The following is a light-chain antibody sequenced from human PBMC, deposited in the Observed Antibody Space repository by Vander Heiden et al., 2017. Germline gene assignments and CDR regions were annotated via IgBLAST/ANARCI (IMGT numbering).Light chain of an antibody. Sequence: QPPSASGSPGQSVTISCTGTSSDVGGYNYVSWYQQHPGKAPKLMIYEVSKRPSGVPDRFSGSKSGNTASLTVSGLQAEDEADYYCSSYAGSNNLVFGGGTKLTVL. CDR1: SSDVGGYNY. J-gene: IGLJ2*01. CDR3: SSYAGSNNLV. V-gene: IGLV2-8*01. CDR2: EVS.